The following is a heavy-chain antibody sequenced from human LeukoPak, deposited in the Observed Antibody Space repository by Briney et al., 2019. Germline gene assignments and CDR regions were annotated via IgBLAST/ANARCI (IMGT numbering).Heavy chain of an antibody. CDR2: INPDGNKK. D-gene: IGHD5-18*01. CDR1: GFTFSTHW. V-gene: IGHV3-7*01. J-gene: IGHJ4*02. CDR3: ARDLAYSRLDY. Sequence: PGGSLRLSCTASGFTFSTHWMTWVRQAPGKGLEWVASINPDGNKKYSADSVKGRFTISRDNAENSLYLQMNSLRVEDTAFYYCARDLAYSRLDYWGQGMLVTVSS.